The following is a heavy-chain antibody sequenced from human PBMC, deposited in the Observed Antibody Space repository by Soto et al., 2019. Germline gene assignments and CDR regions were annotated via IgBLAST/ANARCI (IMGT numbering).Heavy chain of an antibody. CDR1: GCSHTSYW. CDR2: LYPGSSDT. D-gene: IGHD5-18*01. Sequence: GESLNISCKGPGCSHTSYWIGWVRQMPGKGLEWMGILYPGSSDTRYSPSFQGQVTISADKSISTAYLQWSSLKASDTAMYYCARGSGYSYGYLDYWGQGTLVTVSS. CDR3: ARGSGYSYGYLDY. V-gene: IGHV5-51*01. J-gene: IGHJ4*02.